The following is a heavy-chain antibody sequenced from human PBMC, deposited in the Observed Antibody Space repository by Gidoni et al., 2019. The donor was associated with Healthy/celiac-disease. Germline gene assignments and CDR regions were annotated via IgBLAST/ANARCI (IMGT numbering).Heavy chain of an antibody. CDR2: ISSSSSTI. CDR1: GLPFSSYS. D-gene: IGHD3-10*01. Sequence: EVQLVESGGGLVQPGGSLRLSCAASGLPFSSYSMNWVRQAPGKGLEWVSYISSSSSTIYYADSVKGRFTISRDNAKNSLYLQMNSLRAEDTAVYYCAREMGYYGSGSPYYYYGMDVWGQGTTVTVSS. V-gene: IGHV3-48*01. CDR3: AREMGYYGSGSPYYYYGMDV. J-gene: IGHJ6*02.